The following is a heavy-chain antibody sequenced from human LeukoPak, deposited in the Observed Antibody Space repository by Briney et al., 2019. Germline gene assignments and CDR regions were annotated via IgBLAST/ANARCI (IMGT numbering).Heavy chain of an antibody. CDR1: GSTFSTYD. V-gene: IGHV3-23*01. Sequence: PGGSLRLSCAASGSTFSTYDMSWVRQAPGKGLEWVSTVIISSGSTYYADSVKGRFAISRDNSKNTLYLQMNSLRDEDTAVYYCAKGSALDYWGQGALVTVSS. CDR2: VIISSGST. J-gene: IGHJ4*02. D-gene: IGHD6-25*01. CDR3: AKGSALDY.